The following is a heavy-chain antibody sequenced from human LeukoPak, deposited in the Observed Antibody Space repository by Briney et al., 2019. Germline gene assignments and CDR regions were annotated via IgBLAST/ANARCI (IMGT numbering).Heavy chain of an antibody. Sequence: PGGSLRLSCAASGFTFCSYSMNWVRQAPGKGLEWVSSISSSSSYIYYADSVKGRFTISRDNAKNSLYLQMNSLRAEDTAVYYCAIELEFYDILTGYYQGFDYWGQGTLVTVSS. D-gene: IGHD3-9*01. CDR3: AIELEFYDILTGYYQGFDY. CDR1: GFTFCSYS. CDR2: ISSSSSYI. V-gene: IGHV3-21*01. J-gene: IGHJ4*02.